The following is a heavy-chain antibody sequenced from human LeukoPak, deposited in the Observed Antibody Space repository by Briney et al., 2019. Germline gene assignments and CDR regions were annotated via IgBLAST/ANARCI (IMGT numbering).Heavy chain of an antibody. J-gene: IGHJ4*02. Sequence: SETLSLTCTVSGYSISSGYYWGWIRQPPGKGLEWIGYIYYSGSTNYNPSLKSRVTISVDTSKNQFSLKLSSVTAADTAVYYCASSLQAQWLVVFDYWGQGTLVTVSP. D-gene: IGHD6-19*01. V-gene: IGHV4-61*01. CDR2: IYYSGST. CDR1: GYSISSGYY. CDR3: ASSLQAQWLVVFDY.